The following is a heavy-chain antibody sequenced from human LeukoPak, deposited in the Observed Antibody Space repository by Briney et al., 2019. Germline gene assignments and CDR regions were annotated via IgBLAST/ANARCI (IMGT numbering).Heavy chain of an antibody. CDR3: AKDYFLIDY. CDR2: LTGSGAST. J-gene: IGHJ4*02. CDR1: GFTFSTYA. Sequence: GGSLRLSCAASGFTFSTYAMSWVRQAPGKGLEWVSTLTGSGASTYYADSVKGRFTISRDNSKNTLYLQMNSLRAEDAAVYYCAKDYFLIDYWGQGTLVTVSS. V-gene: IGHV3-23*01. D-gene: IGHD2/OR15-2a*01.